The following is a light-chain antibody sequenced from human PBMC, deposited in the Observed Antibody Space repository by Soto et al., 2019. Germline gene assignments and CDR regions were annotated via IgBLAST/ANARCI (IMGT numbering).Light chain of an antibody. Sequence: DIQMTQSPSSLSASIGDRVTITCRASQGIRNDLDWFQQKPGKAPKRLIYTASSLQSGVPPRFRGSGSGTEFTLTISSLQHEDFATYYCLQHHGYPRTFGQGTKVDIK. CDR2: TAS. V-gene: IGKV1-17*01. CDR1: QGIRND. J-gene: IGKJ1*01. CDR3: LQHHGYPRT.